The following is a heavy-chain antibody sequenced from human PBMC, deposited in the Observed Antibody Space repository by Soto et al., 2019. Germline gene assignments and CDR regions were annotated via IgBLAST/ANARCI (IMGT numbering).Heavy chain of an antibody. V-gene: IGHV4-30-4*01. J-gene: IGHJ6*02. CDR2: IYYSGST. D-gene: IGHD3-10*01. Sequence: PSETLSLTCTVSGGSISSGDYYWSWIRQPPGKGLEWIGYIYYSGSTYYNPSLKSRVTISVDTSKNQFSLKLSSVTAADTAVYYCAREMITMVRGVIKDYYYGMDVWGQGTTVT. CDR3: AREMITMVRGVIKDYYYGMDV. CDR1: GGSISSGDYY.